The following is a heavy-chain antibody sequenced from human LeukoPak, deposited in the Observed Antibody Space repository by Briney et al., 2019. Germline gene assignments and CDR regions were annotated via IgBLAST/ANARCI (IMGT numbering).Heavy chain of an antibody. J-gene: IGHJ4*02. D-gene: IGHD3-16*01. CDR2: NYFGGST. Sequence: PSETLSLTYTVSGGSISRSSYYWAWIRQPPGKGLEWLGSNYFGGSTYYNPSLKSRVTISIDTSKNQFSLKLSSVTAADTAVYYCAGPGGLRGLDSWGQGTLVTVSS. CDR3: AGPGGLRGLDS. CDR1: GGSISRSSYY. V-gene: IGHV4-39*01.